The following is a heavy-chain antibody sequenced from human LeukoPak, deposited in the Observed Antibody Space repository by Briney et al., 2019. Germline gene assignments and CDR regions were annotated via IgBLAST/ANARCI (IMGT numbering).Heavy chain of an antibody. V-gene: IGHV4-30-4*08. J-gene: IGHJ4*02. CDR1: GGSISSGDYY. CDR2: IYYSGST. D-gene: IGHD3-22*01. Sequence: SETLSLTCTVSGGSISSGDYYWSWIRQPPGKGLEWIGYIYYSGSTYYNPSLKSRVTISVDTSKNQFSLKLSSVTAADTAVYYCATGKMDYYDSSGTTENYWGQGTLVTVSS. CDR3: ATGKMDYYDSSGTTENY.